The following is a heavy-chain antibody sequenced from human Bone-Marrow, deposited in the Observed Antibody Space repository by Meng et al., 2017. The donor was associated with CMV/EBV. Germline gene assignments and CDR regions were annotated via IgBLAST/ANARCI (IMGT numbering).Heavy chain of an antibody. V-gene: IGHV3-15*01. CDR1: GFTFSSYA. CDR3: TTGRDGAGRWGFDY. D-gene: IGHD1-26*01. J-gene: IGHJ4*02. CDR2: IKSKTDGGTT. Sequence: GESLKISCAASGFTFSSYAMSWVRQAPGKGLEWVGRIKSKTDGGTTDYVAPVKGRFTISRDDSKNTLYLQMNSLKTEDTAVYYCTTGRDGAGRWGFDYWGQGTLVTVSS.